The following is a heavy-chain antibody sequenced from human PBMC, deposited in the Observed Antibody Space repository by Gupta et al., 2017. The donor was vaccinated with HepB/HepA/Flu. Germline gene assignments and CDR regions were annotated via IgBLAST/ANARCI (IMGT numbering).Heavy chain of an antibody. CDR1: GLTFSSYN. J-gene: IGHJ3*02. Sequence: EVQLVESGGGLVRPGGSLTPSCAASGLTFSSYNINWVRQAPGKWLEWISYISSSGDSTFYADSVKGRFTISRDNAKNSLNLLMNSLTDDDTAIYYCATTGTTVTTARFAAFDIWGQGTMVTVSS. D-gene: IGHD4-17*01. CDR3: ATTGTTVTTARFAAFDI. CDR2: ISSSGDST. V-gene: IGHV3-48*02.